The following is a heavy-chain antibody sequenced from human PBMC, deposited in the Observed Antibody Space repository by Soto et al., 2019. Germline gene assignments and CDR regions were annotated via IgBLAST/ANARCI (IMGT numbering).Heavy chain of an antibody. CDR1: GYTLTGYY. CDR2: INPNSGGT. Sequence: ASVKVSCKASGYTLTGYYMHWVRQAPGQGLEWMGWINPNSGGTNYAQKFQGWVTMTRDTSISTAYMELSRLRSDDTAVYYCARAADYDILTGYYDYWGQGTLVTVSS. J-gene: IGHJ4*02. D-gene: IGHD3-9*01. CDR3: ARAADYDILTGYYDY. V-gene: IGHV1-2*04.